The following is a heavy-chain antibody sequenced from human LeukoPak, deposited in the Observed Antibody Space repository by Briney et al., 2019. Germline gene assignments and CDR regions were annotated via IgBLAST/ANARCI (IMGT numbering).Heavy chain of an antibody. V-gene: IGHV4-34*01. J-gene: IGHJ2*01. Sequence: SETLSLTCAVYGGSFSGYYWSWIRQPPGKGPEWIGEINHRGSTNYNPSLKSRVTISVDTSKNQFSLKLSSVTAADTAVYYCARGVFEGYTDWYFDLWGRGTLVTVSS. CDR3: ARGVFEGYTDWYFDL. D-gene: IGHD5-18*01. CDR2: INHRGST. CDR1: GGSFSGYY.